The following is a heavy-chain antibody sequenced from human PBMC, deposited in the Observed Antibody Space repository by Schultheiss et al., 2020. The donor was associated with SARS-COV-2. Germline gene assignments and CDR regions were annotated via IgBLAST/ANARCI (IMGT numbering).Heavy chain of an antibody. Sequence: SQTLSLTCAVYGGSFSGYYWSWIRQPPGKGLEWIGYIYYSGSTNYNPSLKSRVTISVDTSKNQFSLKLSSVTAADTAVYYCASRYGDYFDYWGQGTLVTVSS. CDR3: ASRYGDYFDY. J-gene: IGHJ4*02. CDR2: IYYSGST. CDR1: GGSFSGYY. D-gene: IGHD4-17*01. V-gene: IGHV4-59*01.